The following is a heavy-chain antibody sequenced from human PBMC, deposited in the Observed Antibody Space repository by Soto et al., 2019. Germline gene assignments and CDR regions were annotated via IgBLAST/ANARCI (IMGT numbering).Heavy chain of an antibody. CDR1: GGSISSGGYY. CDR2: IYYSGST. D-gene: IGHD7-27*01. J-gene: IGHJ1*01. V-gene: IGHV4-31*03. Sequence: PSETLSLTCTVSGGSISSGGYYWSWFRQHPGKGLEWIGYIYYSGSTYYNPSLKSRVTISVDTSKNQFSLKLSSVTAADTAVYYCARGWGGYFLHRGQGTLVTGSS. CDR3: ARGWGGYFLH.